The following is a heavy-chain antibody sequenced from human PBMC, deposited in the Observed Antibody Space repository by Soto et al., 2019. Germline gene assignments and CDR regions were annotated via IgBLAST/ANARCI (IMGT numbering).Heavy chain of an antibody. D-gene: IGHD5-18*01. J-gene: IGHJ5*02. CDR3: AKEDTAMVTGP. CDR1: GFTFSSYG. V-gene: IGHV3-30*18. Sequence: GGSLRLSCAASGFTFSSYGMHWVRQAPGKGLEWVAVISYDGSNKYYADSVKGRFTISRDNSKNTLYLQMNSLRAEDTAVYYCAKEDTAMVTGPWGQGTLVTVSS. CDR2: ISYDGSNK.